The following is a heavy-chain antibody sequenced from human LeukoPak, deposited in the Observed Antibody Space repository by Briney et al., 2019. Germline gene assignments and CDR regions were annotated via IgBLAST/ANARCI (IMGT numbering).Heavy chain of an antibody. Sequence: GASGKVSCKASGYTFTSYDINWVRQATGQGLEWMGWMNPNSGNTGYAQKFQDRVIMTRNTSISTVSMELSSLRSDDTAVYYCARGLNWNGGNMDVWGEGTTVTVSS. CDR2: MNPNSGNT. V-gene: IGHV1-8*01. J-gene: IGHJ6*03. D-gene: IGHD1-1*01. CDR1: GYTFTSYD. CDR3: ARGLNWNGGNMDV.